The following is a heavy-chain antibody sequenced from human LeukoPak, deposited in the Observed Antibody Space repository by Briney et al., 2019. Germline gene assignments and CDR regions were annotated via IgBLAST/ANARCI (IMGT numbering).Heavy chain of an antibody. J-gene: IGHJ6*03. Sequence: GGSLRLSCAASGFTFSNAWMSWVRQAPGKGLEWVGRIKSKTDGGTTDYAAPVKGRFTISRDDSKNTLYLQMNSLKTEDTAVYYCTTDPNEENYYYYYYMDVWGKGTTVTISS. CDR2: IKSKTDGGTT. CDR3: TTDPNEENYYYYYYMDV. V-gene: IGHV3-15*01. D-gene: IGHD1-1*01. CDR1: GFTFSNAW.